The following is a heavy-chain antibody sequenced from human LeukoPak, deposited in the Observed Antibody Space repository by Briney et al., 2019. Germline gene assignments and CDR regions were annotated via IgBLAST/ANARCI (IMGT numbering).Heavy chain of an antibody. D-gene: IGHD2-15*01. CDR3: ARVGEYCSGGSCYGYWFDP. Sequence: SETLSLTCAVYGGSFSGYYWSWIRQPPGKGLEWIGEINHSGSTNYNPSLKSRVTISVDTSKNQFSLKLSSVTAADTAEYYCARVGEYCSGGSCYGYWFDPWGQGTLVTVSS. V-gene: IGHV4-34*01. CDR2: INHSGST. CDR1: GGSFSGYY. J-gene: IGHJ5*02.